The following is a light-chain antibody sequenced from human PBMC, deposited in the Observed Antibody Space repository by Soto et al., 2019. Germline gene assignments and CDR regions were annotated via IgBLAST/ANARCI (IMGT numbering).Light chain of an antibody. Sequence: DTQMTQSPSTLSASVGDRVTITCRASQSISRRLAWYQQKPGKAPKLLIYDASTLESGVPARFSGSGSGTEFTLTISSLQPDDVATFSGQQYTDASCTFGLGTKLEIK. J-gene: IGKJ1*01. CDR3: QQYTDASCT. CDR1: QSISRR. V-gene: IGKV1-5*01. CDR2: DAS.